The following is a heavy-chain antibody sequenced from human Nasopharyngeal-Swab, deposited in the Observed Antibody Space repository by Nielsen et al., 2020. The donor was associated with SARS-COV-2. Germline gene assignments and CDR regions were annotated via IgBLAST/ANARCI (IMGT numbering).Heavy chain of an antibody. V-gene: IGHV3-9*01. D-gene: IGHD5-18*01. Sequence: SLKISCAASGFTFDDYAMHWVRQAPGKGLEWVSGMGWNTNNIGYADSVKGRFTISRDNAKNSLYLQMNSLRAEDTALYYCAKARRTDTYGFECFDYWGQGTLVTVSS. CDR1: GFTFDDYA. CDR3: AKARRTDTYGFECFDY. J-gene: IGHJ4*02. CDR2: MGWNTNNI.